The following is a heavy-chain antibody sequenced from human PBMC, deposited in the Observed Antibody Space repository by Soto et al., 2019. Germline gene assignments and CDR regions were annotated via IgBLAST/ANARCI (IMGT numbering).Heavy chain of an antibody. V-gene: IGHV3-23*01. CDR2: ISGSGGST. Sequence: HPGGSLRLSCAASGFTFSSYAMSWVRQAPGKGLEWVSAISGSGGSTYYADSVKGRFTISRDNSKNTLYLQMNSLRAEDTAVYYCATHPNYGDYAEGWFDPWGQGTLVTVS. J-gene: IGHJ5*02. CDR1: GFTFSSYA. CDR3: ATHPNYGDYAEGWFDP. D-gene: IGHD4-17*01.